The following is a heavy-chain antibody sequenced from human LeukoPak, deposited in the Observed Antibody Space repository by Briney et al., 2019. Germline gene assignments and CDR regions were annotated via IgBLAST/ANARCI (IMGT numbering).Heavy chain of an antibody. Sequence: SETLSLTCTVSGYSISSGYYWGWIRQPPGKGLEWIGSIYHSGSTYYNPSLKSRVTISVDTSKNQFSLKLSSVIAADTAVYYCARVGRIQLWLTTDYWGQGTLVTVSS. D-gene: IGHD5-18*01. CDR2: IYHSGST. CDR1: GYSISSGYY. CDR3: ARVGRIQLWLTTDY. V-gene: IGHV4-38-2*02. J-gene: IGHJ4*02.